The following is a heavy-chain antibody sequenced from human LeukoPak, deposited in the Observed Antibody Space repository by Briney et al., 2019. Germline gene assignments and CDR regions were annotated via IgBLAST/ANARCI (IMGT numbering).Heavy chain of an antibody. CDR1: GFTFDDYG. V-gene: IGHV3-20*04. CDR2: INWNGGST. D-gene: IGHD6-13*01. Sequence: PGGSLRLSCAASGFTFDDYGMSWVRQAPGKGLEWVSGINWNGGSTGYADSVKGRFTISRDNAKNSLYLQMNSPRAEDTALYYCASEVVAAAGLEGNYWGQGTLVTVSS. CDR3: ASEVVAAAGLEGNY. J-gene: IGHJ4*02.